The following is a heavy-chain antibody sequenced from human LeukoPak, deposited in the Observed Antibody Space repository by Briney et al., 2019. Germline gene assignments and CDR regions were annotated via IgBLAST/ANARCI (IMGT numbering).Heavy chain of an antibody. CDR1: GFTLRIYA. V-gene: IGHV3-64D*08. J-gene: IGHJ4*02. CDR3: LKGGWAPIGPPKD. Sequence: GGSLRLSCSPAGFTLRIYAIHWVRQAPGKGLEYVSTINDNGGITYYADSVKGRFTMSRDNSKNTLYLQMNNVRPEDTAIYYCLKGGWAPIGPPKDWGPGTLVTVSS. D-gene: IGHD3/OR15-3a*01. CDR2: INDNGGIT.